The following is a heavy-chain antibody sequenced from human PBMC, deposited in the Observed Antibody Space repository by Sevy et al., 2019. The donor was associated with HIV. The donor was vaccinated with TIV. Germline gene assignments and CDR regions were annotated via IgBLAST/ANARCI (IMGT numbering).Heavy chain of an antibody. CDR2: LIGGGSRT. V-gene: IGHV3-23*01. D-gene: IGHD2-8*02. CDR3: AKRRVQSGLSGGGANYGWDV. CDR1: GFSFSNYA. Sequence: GGSLRLSCAASGFSFSNYAMSWVRQAPGKGLEWVSTLIGGGSRTYYADSVTGRFTISRVNSGNTLYLLMISLRAEDTAVYYCAKRRVQSGLSGGGANYGWDVCGQGTTVTVSS. J-gene: IGHJ6*02.